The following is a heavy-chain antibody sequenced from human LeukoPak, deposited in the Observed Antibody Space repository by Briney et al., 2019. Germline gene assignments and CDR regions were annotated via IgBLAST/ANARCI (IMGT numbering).Heavy chain of an antibody. CDR3: TTELYCGGDCYPGA. D-gene: IGHD2-21*02. V-gene: IGHV3-15*01. J-gene: IGHJ5*02. Sequence: GGSLRLSCAASGFTFSSYSMNWVRQAPGKGLVWVGRIQSKTDSGTTDYAAPVKGRFTISRDDSKNTLYLQMNSLKTDDTAVYYCTTELYCGGDCYPGAWGQGTLVTVSS. CDR1: GFTFSSYS. CDR2: IQSKTDSGTT.